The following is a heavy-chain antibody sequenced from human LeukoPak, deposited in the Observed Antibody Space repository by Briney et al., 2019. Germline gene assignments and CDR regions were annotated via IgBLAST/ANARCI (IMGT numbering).Heavy chain of an antibody. Sequence: PGGSLRLSCAASGFTFSSYSMNWVRQAPGKGLEWVSGISWNSGKIHYVDSVKGRFTTSRDNAKSSLYLQIHSLRTEDTAFYYCVKGLVGYTYDNDFLHEDYFDYWGQGTLVTVSS. CDR2: ISWNSGKI. CDR1: GFTFSSYS. J-gene: IGHJ4*02. D-gene: IGHD5-18*01. CDR3: VKGLVGYTYDNDFLHEDYFDY. V-gene: IGHV3-9*01.